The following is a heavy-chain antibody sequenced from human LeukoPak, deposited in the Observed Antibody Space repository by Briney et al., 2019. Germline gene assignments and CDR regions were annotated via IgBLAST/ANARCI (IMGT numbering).Heavy chain of an antibody. CDR2: ISSSNNI. CDR3: GRGNGDYGGVDY. V-gene: IGHV3-69-1*01. D-gene: IGHD4-17*01. J-gene: IGHJ4*02. CDR1: GFRLSDYS. Sequence: GSLRLSCAVSGFRLSDYSMNWVRQAPGKGLEWVSYISSSNNIYYADSVKGRFTISRDNAKNSVWLQMNSLRAEDTAVYHCGRGNGDYGGVDYWGQGTLVTVSS.